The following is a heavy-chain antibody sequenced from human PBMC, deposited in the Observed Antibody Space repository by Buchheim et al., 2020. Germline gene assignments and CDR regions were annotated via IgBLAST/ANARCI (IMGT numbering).Heavy chain of an antibody. CDR2: VSGGGGST. V-gene: IGHV3-23*01. J-gene: IGHJ2*01. CDR1: GFTFSSYA. Sequence: EVQLLESGGGLVQPGGSLRLSCAASGFTFSSYAMTWVRQAPGKGLEWVSVVSGGGGSTYYADSVKGRFTISRDNSKNTLYLRMNSLRAEDTALYYCAKDRYLTPPRGYFDLWGRGTL. CDR3: AKDRYLTPPRGYFDL. D-gene: IGHD3-9*01.